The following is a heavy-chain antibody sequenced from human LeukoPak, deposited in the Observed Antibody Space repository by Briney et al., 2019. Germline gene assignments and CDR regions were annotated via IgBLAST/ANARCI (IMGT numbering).Heavy chain of an antibody. D-gene: IGHD1-26*01. Sequence: PGGSLRLSCAASGFTFTSYSMNWVRQAPGKGLEWVSVIYSGGSTYYADSVKGRFTISRDNSKNTLYLQMNSLRAEDTAVYYCARDFPPHGYSGSSRWGQGTLVTVSS. J-gene: IGHJ4*02. CDR3: ARDFPPHGYSGSSR. CDR1: GFTFTSYS. V-gene: IGHV3-53*01. CDR2: IYSGGST.